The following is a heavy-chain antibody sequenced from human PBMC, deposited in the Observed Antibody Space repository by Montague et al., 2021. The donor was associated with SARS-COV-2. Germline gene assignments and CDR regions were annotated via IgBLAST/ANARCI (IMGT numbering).Heavy chain of an antibody. CDR2: IDWDGDK. CDR3: ARGPSDTYYYNGMDD. CDR1: GFSLSTSGMC. Sequence: PALVKPTQTLTLTCTFSGFSLSTSGMCMTWIRQPPGKALEWLARIDWDGDKYYNTSLKSRLTISKDTSKNLVVLTMTNMDPVDTATYYCARGPSDTYYYNGMDDWGRGTTVTVSS. V-gene: IGHV2-70*11. J-gene: IGHJ6*02.